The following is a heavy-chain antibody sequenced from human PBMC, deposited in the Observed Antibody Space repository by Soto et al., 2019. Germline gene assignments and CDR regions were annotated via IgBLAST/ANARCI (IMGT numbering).Heavy chain of an antibody. J-gene: IGHJ4*02. CDR2: IYYSGST. CDR3: ARWGVDYYDSSGYYFSPYYFDY. CDR1: GGSISSYY. D-gene: IGHD3-22*01. V-gene: IGHV4-59*12. Sequence: PSETLSLTCTVSGGSISSYYWNWIRQPPGKGLEWIGYIYYSGSTNYNPSLKSRITITVDRSKNQFSLKLSSVTAADTAVFYCARWGVDYYDSSGYYFSPYYFDYWGQGTLVTVSS.